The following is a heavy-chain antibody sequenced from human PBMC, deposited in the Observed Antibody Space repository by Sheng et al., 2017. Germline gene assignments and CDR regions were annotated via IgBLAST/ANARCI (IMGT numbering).Heavy chain of an antibody. CDR3: ARGSAIVVVAATHFDY. J-gene: IGHJ4*02. Sequence: QVQLQQWGAGLLKPSETLSLTCAVYGGSFSGYYWSWIRQPPGKGLEWIGEINHSGSTNYNPSLKSRVTISVDTSKNQFSLKLSSVTAADTAVYYCARGSAIVVVAATHFDYWGQGTLVTVSS. CDR2: INHSGST. V-gene: IGHV4-34*01. CDR1: GGSFSGYY. D-gene: IGHD2-15*01.